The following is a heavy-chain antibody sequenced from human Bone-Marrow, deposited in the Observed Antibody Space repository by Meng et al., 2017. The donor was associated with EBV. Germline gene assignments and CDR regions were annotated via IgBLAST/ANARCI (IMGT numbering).Heavy chain of an antibody. CDR2: IYDGGTT. J-gene: IGHJ4*02. Sequence: QGDLQGADHGRVRPSEALSPPCSVSGSSGSGGTFHWSWIRQPPGKELEWIGYIYDGGTTIYNPSLKSRVTIFLDTSRNQFSLGLRSVTTADTAVYYCAKSSSSTPGVVDSWGQGTLVTVSS. V-gene: IGHV4-61*01. CDR1: GSSGSGGTFH. CDR3: AKSSSSTPGVVDS. D-gene: IGHD6-6*01.